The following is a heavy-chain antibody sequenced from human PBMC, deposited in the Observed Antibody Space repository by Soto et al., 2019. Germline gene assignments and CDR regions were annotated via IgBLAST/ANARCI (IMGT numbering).Heavy chain of an antibody. Sequence: VQLVESGGGLVQPGGSLRLSCTVSGFNFSRYWMNWVRQATGKGLEWVANSRPDTDDRFHADSVRGRFSISRDNAKKSVFLQMNSLRVEDTAVYYCAREDGTFDYWGQGILVTVSS. CDR3: AREDGTFDY. J-gene: IGHJ4*02. D-gene: IGHD1-26*01. V-gene: IGHV3-7*04. CDR2: SRPDTDDR. CDR1: GFNFSRYW.